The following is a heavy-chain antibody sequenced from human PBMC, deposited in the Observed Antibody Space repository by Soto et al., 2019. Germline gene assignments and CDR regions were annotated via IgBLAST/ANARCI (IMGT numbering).Heavy chain of an antibody. Sequence: PSETLSLTCAVYGGSFSGYYWSWIRQPPGKGLEWIGEINHSGSTNYNPSLKGRVTISVDTSKNQFSLKLSSVTAADTAVYYCARDRLRFLEWLSYGMDVWGQGTTVTVSS. J-gene: IGHJ6*02. V-gene: IGHV4-34*01. CDR3: ARDRLRFLEWLSYGMDV. CDR2: INHSGST. CDR1: GGSFSGYY. D-gene: IGHD3-3*01.